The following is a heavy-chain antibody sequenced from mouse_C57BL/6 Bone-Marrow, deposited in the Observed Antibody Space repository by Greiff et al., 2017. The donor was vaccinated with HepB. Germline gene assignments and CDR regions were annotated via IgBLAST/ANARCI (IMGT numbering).Heavy chain of an antibody. CDR2: IWGVGST. V-gene: IGHV2-6*01. Sequence: APSQSLSITCTVSGFSLTSYGVDWVRQSPGKGLEWLGVIWGVGSTNYNSALKSRLSISKDNSKSQVFLKMNSLQTDDTAMYYCASSYSNYPFAYWGQGTLVTVSA. CDR1: GFSLTSYG. CDR3: ASSYSNYPFAY. D-gene: IGHD2-5*01. J-gene: IGHJ3*01.